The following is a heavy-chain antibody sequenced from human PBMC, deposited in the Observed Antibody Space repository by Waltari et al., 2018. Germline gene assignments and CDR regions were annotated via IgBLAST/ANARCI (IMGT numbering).Heavy chain of an antibody. V-gene: IGHV3-7*01. Sequence: EVQLVESGGGLVQPGGSLRLPCAASGFTLSSFWMNRVRQTPGKGLEWVAGIKQDGSEKYYADSVKGRFTISRDNAKNSLYLQMNSLRAEDTAVYYCATSGWYCFDYWGQGTLVTVSS. D-gene: IGHD6-19*01. CDR2: IKQDGSEK. J-gene: IGHJ4*02. CDR3: ATSGWYCFDY. CDR1: GFTLSSFW.